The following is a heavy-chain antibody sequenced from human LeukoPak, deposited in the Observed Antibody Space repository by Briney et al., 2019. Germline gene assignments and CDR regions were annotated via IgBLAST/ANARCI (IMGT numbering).Heavy chain of an antibody. CDR2: INHSGST. J-gene: IGHJ6*03. Sequence: SETLSLTCAVYGGSFSGYYWSWIRQPPGKGLEWIGEINHSGSTNYNPSLKSRVTISVDTSKNQFSLKLSSVTAADTAVYYCARGLTMVRGDYYYYMDVWGKGTTVTVSS. CDR3: ARGLTMVRGDYYYYMDV. CDR1: GGSFSGYY. D-gene: IGHD3-10*01. V-gene: IGHV4-34*01.